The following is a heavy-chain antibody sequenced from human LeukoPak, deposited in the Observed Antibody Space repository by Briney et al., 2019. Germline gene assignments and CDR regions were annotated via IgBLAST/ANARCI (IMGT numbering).Heavy chain of an antibody. CDR3: ATVYYDFWSGYYY. Sequence: ASVKVSGKVSGYTLTELSRHWVRQGPGKGLGSRGGFDPEDGETIYAQKFQGRVTMTEDTSTDTAYMELSSLRSEDTAVYYCATVYYDFWSGYYYWGQGTLVTVSS. CDR2: FDPEDGET. CDR1: GYTLTELS. J-gene: IGHJ4*02. V-gene: IGHV1-24*01. D-gene: IGHD3-3*01.